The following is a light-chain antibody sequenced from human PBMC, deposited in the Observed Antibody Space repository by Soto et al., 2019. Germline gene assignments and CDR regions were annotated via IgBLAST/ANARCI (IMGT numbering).Light chain of an antibody. CDR2: GAS. J-gene: IGKJ5*01. V-gene: IGKV3-15*01. CDR3: QQYYNWPRT. CDR1: ENIYTN. Sequence: EIVMTQSPATLPVSPGERATLSCRASENIYTNLAWYQQKPGQAPRLLFYGASTRATGLPARFSGTGSGTEFTLTINSLQAEDSAVYYCQQYYNWPRTFGQGTRLEIK.